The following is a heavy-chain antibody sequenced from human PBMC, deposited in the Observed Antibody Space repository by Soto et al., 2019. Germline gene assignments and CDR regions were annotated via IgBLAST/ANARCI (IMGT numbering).Heavy chain of an antibody. Sequence: EVQLLESGGGLVQPGGSLRLSCAASGFTFSNYAMTWVRQAPWKGLEWVSTISGGGDGTFYADSVKGRFTISRDNSRNTVYLQMNSLRAEDTAVYYCAKKGLGSLTTYCNSGDCHYAFDIWGQGTMVTVSS. CDR1: GFTFSNYA. D-gene: IGHD2-21*02. J-gene: IGHJ3*02. V-gene: IGHV3-23*01. CDR2: ISGGGDGT. CDR3: AKKGLGSLTTYCNSGDCHYAFDI.